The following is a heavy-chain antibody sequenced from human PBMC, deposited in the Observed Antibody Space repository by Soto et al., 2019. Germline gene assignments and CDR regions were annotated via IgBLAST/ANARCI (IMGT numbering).Heavy chain of an antibody. D-gene: IGHD4-17*01. V-gene: IGHV3-23*01. CDR2: ISGSGGST. Sequence: GGSLRLSCAASGFTFSSYAMSWVRQAPGKGLEWVSAISGSGGSTYYADSVKGRFTISRDNSKNTLYLQMNSMRAEDTDVYYCAKHRWTTVTTFVFYWGQGTLVTVSS. CDR1: GFTFSSYA. J-gene: IGHJ4*02. CDR3: AKHRWTTVTTFVFY.